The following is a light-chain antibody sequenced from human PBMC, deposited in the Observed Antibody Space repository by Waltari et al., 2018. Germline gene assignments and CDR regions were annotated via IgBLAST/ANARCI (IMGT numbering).Light chain of an antibody. Sequence: EILLTQSPATLSLSPGDRATLSCRASENVPSGYLAWYQQKPGQAPRRLIFGASSGATGVPDRFSGSESGTDFTLTISRLEPEDFAVYYCQQYGSLPWTFGQGTKVEIK. CDR1: ENVPSGY. CDR2: GAS. CDR3: QQYGSLPWT. V-gene: IGKV3-20*01. J-gene: IGKJ1*01.